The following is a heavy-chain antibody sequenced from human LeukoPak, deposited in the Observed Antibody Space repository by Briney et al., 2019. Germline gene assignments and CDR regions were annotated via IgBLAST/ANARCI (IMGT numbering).Heavy chain of an antibody. V-gene: IGHV3-9*03. D-gene: IGHD2-2*01. Sequence: PGRSLRLSCAASGFTFDDYAVHWVRQAPGKGLEWVSGISWNSGSIGYADSVKGRFTISRDNSKNTLYLHMGNLRPEDMALYYCTRDASDIVVVPAAVGPFDLWGQGTLVTVSS. CDR2: ISWNSGSI. CDR3: TRDASDIVVVPAAVGPFDL. J-gene: IGHJ4*02. CDR1: GFTFDDYA.